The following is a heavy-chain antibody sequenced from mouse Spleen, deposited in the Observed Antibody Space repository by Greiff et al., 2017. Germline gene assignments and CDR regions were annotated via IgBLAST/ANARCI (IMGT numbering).Heavy chain of an antibody. CDR1: GFTFSSFG. D-gene: IGHD2-1*01. Sequence: DVKLVESGGGLVQPGGSRKLSCAASGFTFSSFGMHWVRQAPEKGLEWVAYISSGSSTIYYADTVKGRFTISRDNPKNTLFLQMTSLRSEDTAMYYCASGGYGNYEDWYFDVWGAGTTVTVSS. V-gene: IGHV5-17*02. CDR3: ASGGYGNYEDWYFDV. CDR2: ISSGSSTI. J-gene: IGHJ1*01.